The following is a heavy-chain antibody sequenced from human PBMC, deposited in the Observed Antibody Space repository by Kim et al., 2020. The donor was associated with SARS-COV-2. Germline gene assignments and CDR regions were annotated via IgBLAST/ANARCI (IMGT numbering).Heavy chain of an antibody. J-gene: IGHJ5*02. CDR3: TKEQYYDFWT. Sequence: SIGYADSVKGRFTISRDNAKNSLYLQMNSLRAGDTALYYCTKEQYYDFWTWGQGTLVTVSS. CDR2: SI. D-gene: IGHD3-3*01. V-gene: IGHV3-9*01.